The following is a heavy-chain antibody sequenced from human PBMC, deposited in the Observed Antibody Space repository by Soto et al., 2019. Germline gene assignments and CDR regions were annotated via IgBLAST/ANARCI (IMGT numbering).Heavy chain of an antibody. D-gene: IGHD3-3*01. CDR2: IIPIFGTA. CDR1: GGTFSSYA. Sequence: SVKVSCKASGGTFSSYAISWVRQAPGQGLEWMGGIIPIFGTANYAQKFQGRVTITADESTSTAYMELSSLRSEDTAVYYCARYYDFWSGYRPYYYGMDVWGQGTTVTVSS. J-gene: IGHJ6*02. CDR3: ARYYDFWSGYRPYYYGMDV. V-gene: IGHV1-69*13.